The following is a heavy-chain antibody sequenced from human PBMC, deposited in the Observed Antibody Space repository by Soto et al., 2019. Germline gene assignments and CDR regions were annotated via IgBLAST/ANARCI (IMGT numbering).Heavy chain of an antibody. CDR1: GGSISSSSYY. CDR2: IYYSGST. J-gene: IGHJ4*02. D-gene: IGHD5-12*01. Sequence: QLQLQESGPGLVKPSETLSLTCTVSGGSISSSSYYWGWIRQPPGKGLEWIGSIYYSGSTYYNPSLKSRVTISVDTSKNQFSLKLSSVAAADTAVYYCGSHDTNSGFGRGFDYWGQGTLVTVSS. V-gene: IGHV4-39*01. CDR3: GSHDTNSGFGRGFDY.